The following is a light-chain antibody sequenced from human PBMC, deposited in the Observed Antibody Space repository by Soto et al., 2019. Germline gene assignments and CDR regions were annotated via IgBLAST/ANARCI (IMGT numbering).Light chain of an antibody. CDR2: EVN. V-gene: IGKV2D-29*02. CDR3: MQSMQLPIT. Sequence: DIVMTKSPLSLPVTPGEPASISCSSSQSLLHSNGKTYLYWYLQKPGQSPQLLIYEVNIRFSGVPDRFSGGGSWTDFTLKISLVQAEDVGLYYCMQSMQLPITFGQGTRLEIK. J-gene: IGKJ5*01. CDR1: QSLLHSNGKTY.